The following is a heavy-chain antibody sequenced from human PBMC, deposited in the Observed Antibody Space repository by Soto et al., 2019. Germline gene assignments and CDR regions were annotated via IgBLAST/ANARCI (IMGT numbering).Heavy chain of an antibody. V-gene: IGHV4-30-4*01. J-gene: IGHJ4*02. CDR2: IYYSGST. CDR1: GGSISSGDYY. CDR3: ARAQGSGFLVS. Sequence: SETLPLTCTVSGGSISSGDYYWSWIRQPPGKGLEWIGYIYYSGSTYYNPSLKSRVTISVGTSKNQFSLKLSSVTAADTAVYYCARAQGSGFLVSWGQGTLVTVSS. D-gene: IGHD3-10*01.